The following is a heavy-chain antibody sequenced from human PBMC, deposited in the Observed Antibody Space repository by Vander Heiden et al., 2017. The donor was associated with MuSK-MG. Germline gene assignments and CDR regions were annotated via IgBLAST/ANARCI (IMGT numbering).Heavy chain of an antibody. V-gene: IGHV4-31*03. CDR1: GGSISSGGYY. J-gene: IGHJ3*02. CDR3: AREEGALDI. Sequence: QVQLQESGPGLVKPSQTLSLTCTVPGGSISSGGYYGTWIRQHPGKGLEWIGYIYYSGNIYYNPSLESRVTISLDTSKNQFSLNLSSVTAADTAVYYCAREEGALDIWGQGTMVTVSS. CDR2: IYYSGNI.